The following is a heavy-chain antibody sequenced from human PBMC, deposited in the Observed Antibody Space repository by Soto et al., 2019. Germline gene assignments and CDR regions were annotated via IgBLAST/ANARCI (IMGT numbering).Heavy chain of an antibody. CDR2: ISSTGLYT. D-gene: IGHD3-22*01. CDR1: GFSFTTYG. V-gene: IGHV3-23*01. CDR3: TKSWLFEENWLDH. Sequence: GGSLRLSCAASGFSFTTYGMTWVRQAPGKGLVWVSDISSTGLYTYLADSVKGRFTISRDNSKNTLYLQMNSLRLDDTAVYFSTKSWLFEENWLDHWGQRTLVNVYS. J-gene: IGHJ5*02.